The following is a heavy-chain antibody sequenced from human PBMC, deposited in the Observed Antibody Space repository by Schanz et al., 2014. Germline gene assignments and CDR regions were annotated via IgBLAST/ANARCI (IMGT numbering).Heavy chain of an antibody. CDR3: ARDRLECGAECYSVEVFEI. CDR2: ISPYTGNT. Sequence: QVQLVQSGDEVKKPGASVKVSCKTSGYTFSDYGITWVRQAPGQGLEWVGWISPYTGNTHYFDKMEGRVPMTTDTSTSTAYMELRSLRSEDTAVYYCARDRLECGAECYSVEVFEIWGQGTLVIVSS. CDR1: GYTFSDYG. V-gene: IGHV1-18*01. D-gene: IGHD2-21*01. J-gene: IGHJ4*02.